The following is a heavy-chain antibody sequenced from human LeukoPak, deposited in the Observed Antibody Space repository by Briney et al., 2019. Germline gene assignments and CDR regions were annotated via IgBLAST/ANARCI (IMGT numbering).Heavy chain of an antibody. CDR2: ISGSGGST. J-gene: IGHJ6*02. CDR3: AKGAPIFGVVIIPGYYYGMDV. D-gene: IGHD3-3*01. CDR1: GFTFSSYA. Sequence: PGGSLRLSCAASGFTFSSYAMSWVRQAPGKGLEWVSAISGSGGSTYYADSVKGRFTISRDNSKNTLYLQMNSLRAEDTAVYYCAKGAPIFGVVIIPGYYYGMDVWGQGTTVTVSS. V-gene: IGHV3-23*01.